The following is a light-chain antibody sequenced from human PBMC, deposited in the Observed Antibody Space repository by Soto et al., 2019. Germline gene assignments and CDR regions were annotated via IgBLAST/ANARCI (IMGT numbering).Light chain of an antibody. CDR2: SNN. CDR1: SSNIKTNG. Sequence: QSVLTQPPSASGTPGQRVTISCSGGSSNIKTNGVSWYQQVPGAAPKLPIYSNNQRPSGAPDRFSGSKSGTSASLAISGLQSEDEATYHCATWDDSLNGLIFGGGTKLTVL. CDR3: ATWDDSLNGLI. V-gene: IGLV1-44*01. J-gene: IGLJ2*01.